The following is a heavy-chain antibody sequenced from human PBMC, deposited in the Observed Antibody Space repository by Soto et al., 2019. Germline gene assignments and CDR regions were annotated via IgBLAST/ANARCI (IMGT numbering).Heavy chain of an antibody. J-gene: IGHJ6*02. V-gene: IGHV1-69*01. D-gene: IGHD1-26*01. Sequence: QVKLVQSGAEVKKPGSSVKVSCRASGGTFNNYAINWVRQAPGQGLEWMGGIIPIFGRTTDAPKFLGRITITADVSTNTVYMALRMLRSDDTAVYYFANDLGVGAGYYCYGMDVWGQGTTVTVPS. CDR3: ANDLGVGAGYYCYGMDV. CDR2: IIPIFGRT. CDR1: GGTFNNYA.